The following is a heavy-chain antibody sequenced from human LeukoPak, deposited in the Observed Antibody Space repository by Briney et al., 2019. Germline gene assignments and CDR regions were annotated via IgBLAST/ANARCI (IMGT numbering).Heavy chain of an antibody. Sequence: ASVKVSCKASGYTFTSYGISRVRQAPGQGLEWMGWISAYNGNTNYAQKLQGRVTMTTDTSTSTAYMELRSLRSDDRAVYYCARVPVTAVAGPYFDYWGQGTWSPSPQ. CDR2: ISAYNGNT. CDR1: GYTFTSYG. J-gene: IGHJ4*02. CDR3: ARVPVTAVAGPYFDY. D-gene: IGHD6-19*01. V-gene: IGHV1-18*01.